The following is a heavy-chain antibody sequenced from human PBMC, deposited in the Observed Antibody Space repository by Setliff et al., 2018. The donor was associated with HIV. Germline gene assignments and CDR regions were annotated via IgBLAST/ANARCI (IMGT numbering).Heavy chain of an antibody. CDR3: ARDREWELESLDY. J-gene: IGHJ4*02. Sequence: GSLRLSCAASGFTFSTYAMSWVRQAPGKGLEWVSALSGAGGSTYYADSVKGRFTISRDNYKNTLYLQMNSLRAEDTAVYYCARDREWELESLDYWGQGTLVTVSS. V-gene: IGHV3-23*01. D-gene: IGHD1-26*01. CDR2: LSGAGGST. CDR1: GFTFSTYA.